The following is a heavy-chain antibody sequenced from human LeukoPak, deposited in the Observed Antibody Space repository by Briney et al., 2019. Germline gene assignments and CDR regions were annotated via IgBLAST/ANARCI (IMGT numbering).Heavy chain of an antibody. J-gene: IGHJ4*02. CDR3: ARGQDLVLLLDLPFDY. D-gene: IGHD2-15*01. V-gene: IGHV4-34*01. Sequence: SETLSLTCAVYGGSFSGYYWSWIRQPPGKGLEWIGEINHGGSTNYNPSLKSRVTISVDTSKNQFSLKLSSVTAADTAVYYCARGQDLVLLLDLPFDYWGQGTLVTVSS. CDR1: GGSFSGYY. CDR2: INHGGST.